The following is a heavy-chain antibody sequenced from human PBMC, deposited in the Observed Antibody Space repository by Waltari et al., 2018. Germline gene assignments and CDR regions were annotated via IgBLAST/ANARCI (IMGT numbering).Heavy chain of an antibody. Sequence: QVQLQESGPGLVKPSETLSLTCTVSGGSISSYYWSWIRQPPGKGLECIGCIYYRGCTNYNPALKSRVTISVDRSKNQFSLKLSSVTAADTAVYYCARDRKGWERTGYFDYWGQGTLVTVSS. D-gene: IGHD1-26*01. CDR1: GGSISSYY. CDR2: IYYRGCT. V-gene: IGHV4-59*01. CDR3: ARDRKGWERTGYFDY. J-gene: IGHJ4*02.